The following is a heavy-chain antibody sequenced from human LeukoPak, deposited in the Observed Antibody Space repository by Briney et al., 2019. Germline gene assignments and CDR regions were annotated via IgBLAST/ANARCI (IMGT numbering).Heavy chain of an antibody. V-gene: IGHV3-30*02. CDR2: IRYDGSNK. CDR1: GFTFSSYG. Sequence: GGSLRLSCAASGFTFSSYGMHWVRQAPGKGLEWVAFIRYDGSNKYYADSVKGRFTISRDNSKNTLYLQMNSLRAEDTAVYYCAKDGTYYDILTGYYRSHYYYYYMDVWGKGTTVTISS. CDR3: AKDGTYYDILTGYYRSHYYYYYMDV. J-gene: IGHJ6*03. D-gene: IGHD3-9*01.